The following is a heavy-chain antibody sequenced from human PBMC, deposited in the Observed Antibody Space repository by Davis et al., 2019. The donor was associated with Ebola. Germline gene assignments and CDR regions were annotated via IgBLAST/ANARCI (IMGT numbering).Heavy chain of an antibody. V-gene: IGHV1-2*06. CDR2: VILKSGAT. J-gene: IGHJ4*02. CDR1: GYTFTDYN. CDR3: ARGHNYAHEY. D-gene: IGHD4-11*01. Sequence: VKVSCKASGYTFTDYNIHWLRQPPGQGLEWLGRVILKSGATNYAQKFQGRVTMTRDTSISTVYMELSSLRYDDTADYYCARGHNYAHEYWGQGTLVTVSS.